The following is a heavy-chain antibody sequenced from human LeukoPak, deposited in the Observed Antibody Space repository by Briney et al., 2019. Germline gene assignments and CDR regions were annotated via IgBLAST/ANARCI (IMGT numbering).Heavy chain of an antibody. CDR2: ISSDGSST. CDR3: ARGYSGSYRVDY. D-gene: IGHD1-26*01. CDR1: GFTFSSYW. V-gene: IGHV3-74*01. Sequence: GSLRLSCAASGFTFSSYWMHWVRQAPGKGLVWVSRISSDGSSTTYADSVKGQFTISRDNAKNTLYLQMNSLRAEDTAVYYCARGYSGSYRVDYWGQGTLVTVSS. J-gene: IGHJ4*02.